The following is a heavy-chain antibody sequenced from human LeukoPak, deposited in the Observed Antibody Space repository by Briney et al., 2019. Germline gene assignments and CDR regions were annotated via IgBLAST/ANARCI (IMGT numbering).Heavy chain of an antibody. CDR2: INPNTGGT. D-gene: IGHD3-22*01. CDR1: AYTFTDYS. J-gene: IGHJ4*02. V-gene: IGHV1-2*02. CDR3: ARDHEDYDRSGYYSLGC. Sequence: ASVKVSCKASAYTFTDYSLHWVRQAPGQGLEWMGWINPNTGGTNYAQKFQGRVTMTSETSISTAYLELSSLRSDDTAVYYCARDHEDYDRSGYYSLGCWDQGTLVTVSS.